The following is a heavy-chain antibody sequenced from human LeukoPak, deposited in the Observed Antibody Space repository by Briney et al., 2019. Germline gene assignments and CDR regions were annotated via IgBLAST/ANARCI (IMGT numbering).Heavy chain of an antibody. Sequence: GESLKISFKGSGXSFTNYCIGWVSQMPGKGLEWMGIIYPGDSDTRYSPSFQGQVTISADKSISTAYLQWSSLKASDTAMYYCARGGGYNYGTFDYWGQGTLVTVSS. D-gene: IGHD5-18*01. J-gene: IGHJ4*02. CDR3: ARGGGYNYGTFDY. V-gene: IGHV5-51*01. CDR2: IYPGDSDT. CDR1: GXSFTNYC.